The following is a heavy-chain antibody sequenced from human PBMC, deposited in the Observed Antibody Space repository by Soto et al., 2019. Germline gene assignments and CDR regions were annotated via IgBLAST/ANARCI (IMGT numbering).Heavy chain of an antibody. CDR3: AKSPPAVAGYFDY. Sequence: HPGGSLRLSCAASGFTFSSSGMHWVRQAPGKGLEWVAVTSFDGSSGYYADSVRGRFTISRDNSNNTLYLQMNSLRAEGTAVYYCAKSPPAVAGYFDYWGQGTLVTVSS. V-gene: IGHV3-30*18. J-gene: IGHJ4*02. CDR1: GFTFSSSG. D-gene: IGHD6-19*01. CDR2: TSFDGSSG.